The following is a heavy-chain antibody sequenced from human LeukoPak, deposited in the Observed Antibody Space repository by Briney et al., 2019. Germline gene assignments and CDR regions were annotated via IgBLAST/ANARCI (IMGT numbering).Heavy chain of an antibody. J-gene: IGHJ4*02. CDR2: IWYDGSNK. CDR1: GFSFSSYG. CDR3: ARDRYDILTGYYMYFDY. D-gene: IGHD3-9*01. Sequence: GGSLRLSCAASGFSFSSYGMHWVRQAPGKGLEGVAVIWYDGSNKYYADSVKGRFTISRDNSKNTLFLQMNSLRAEDTAVYYCARDRYDILTGYYMYFDYWGQGSLVTVSS. V-gene: IGHV3-33*01.